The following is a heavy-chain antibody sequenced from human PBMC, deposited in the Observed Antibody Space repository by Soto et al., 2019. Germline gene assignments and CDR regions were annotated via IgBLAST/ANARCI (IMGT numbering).Heavy chain of an antibody. V-gene: IGHV4-39*01. CDR1: GGSVTNSSYY. CDR3: VSQRTTVPTQAYFDY. D-gene: IGHD4-17*01. CDR2: VYYRGRS. Sequence: SETLSLTCTVSGGSVTNSSYYWGWIRQSPGKGLEWIGSVYYRGRSYSKSSVKSRVTMSVDTSKNRFSLSLNSVTASDTAVYFCVSQRTTVPTQAYFDYWGPGALVTVSS. J-gene: IGHJ4*02.